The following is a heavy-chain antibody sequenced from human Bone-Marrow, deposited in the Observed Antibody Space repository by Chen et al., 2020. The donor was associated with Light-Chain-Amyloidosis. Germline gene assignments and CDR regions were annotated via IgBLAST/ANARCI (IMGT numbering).Heavy chain of an antibody. CDR2: ISSSGSTI. D-gene: IGHD3-22*01. V-gene: IGHV3-48*03. Sequence: EVQLVESGGGLVQPGGSLRLSCAASGFTFSSYEMNWVRQAPGKGLEWVSYISSSGSTIYYADSVKGRFTISRDNAKTSLYLQMNSLRAEDTAVYYCARVGSYDSSGYYFYYFDYWGQGTLVTVSS. CDR1: GFTFSSYE. J-gene: IGHJ4*02. CDR3: ARVGSYDSSGYYFYYFDY.